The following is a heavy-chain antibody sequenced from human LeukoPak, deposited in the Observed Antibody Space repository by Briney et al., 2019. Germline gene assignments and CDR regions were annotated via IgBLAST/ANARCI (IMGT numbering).Heavy chain of an antibody. J-gene: IGHJ4*02. CDR3: VRGRVGGSFDF. D-gene: IGHD1-26*01. Sequence: GGALRLSCAASGFAFSSYVLNWVRQAPGKGLEWLSFISGSSETIYYAGSMKGRFTISRDNAENSLYLQMSSLRAEDTAVYYCVRGRVGGSFDFWGQGTLVTVSS. CDR2: ISGSSETI. V-gene: IGHV3-48*01. CDR1: GFAFSSYV.